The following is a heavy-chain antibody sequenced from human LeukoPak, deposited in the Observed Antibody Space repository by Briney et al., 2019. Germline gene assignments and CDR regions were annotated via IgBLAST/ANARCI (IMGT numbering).Heavy chain of an antibody. V-gene: IGHV1-2*02. D-gene: IGHD3-3*01. J-gene: IGHJ6*02. CDR2: INPNSGGT. Sequence: SVKVSCKASGYTFTGYYMHWVRQAPGQGLEWMGWINPNSGGTNYAQKIRGRVTMKRDTYISTAYMELSRLRSADKAVYYCASSDFWSGYYSANYYYYGMDVWGQGTTVTVSS. CDR3: ASSDFWSGYYSANYYYYGMDV. CDR1: GYTFTGYY.